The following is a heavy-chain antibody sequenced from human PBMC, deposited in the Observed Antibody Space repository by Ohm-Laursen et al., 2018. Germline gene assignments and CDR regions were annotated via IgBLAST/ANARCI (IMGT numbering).Heavy chain of an antibody. D-gene: IGHD6-13*01. Sequence: TLSLTCAVYGGSFSGYYWSWIRQPPGKGLEWIGGMYYSGNTYYNPSLKSRVTIAVDTSKNQFSLKLSSVTAADTSVYYCATSNNWYYFDYWGQGTLVTVSS. CDR2: MYYSGNT. CDR1: GGSFSGYY. J-gene: IGHJ4*02. CDR3: ATSNNWYYFDY. V-gene: IGHV4-34*01.